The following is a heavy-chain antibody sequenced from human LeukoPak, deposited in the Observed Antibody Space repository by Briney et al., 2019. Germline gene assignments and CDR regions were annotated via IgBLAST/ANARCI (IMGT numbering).Heavy chain of an antibody. Sequence: SETLSLTCTVSGGSISTYYWSWIRQPPGKGLEYIGYIYYSGSTNYNPSIKSRVTMSLDTSKNQFSLKLSSVTAADTAVYYCAREEVPHGFDIWGQGTMVTVSS. CDR1: GGSISTYY. CDR3: AREEVPHGFDI. V-gene: IGHV4-59*01. J-gene: IGHJ3*02. CDR2: IYYSGST.